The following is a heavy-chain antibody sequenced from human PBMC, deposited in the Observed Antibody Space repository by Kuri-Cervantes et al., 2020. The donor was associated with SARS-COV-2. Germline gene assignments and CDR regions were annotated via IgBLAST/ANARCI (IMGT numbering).Heavy chain of an antibody. V-gene: IGHV1-2*02. Sequence: ASVKGSCKASGYTFTGDYMHWVRQAPGQGREWMGWINPNSGGTNYAQKIQGRVTMTRDTSISTAYMELSRLRSDDTAVYYCARSPRDWGQGTLVTVSS. CDR1: GYTFTGDY. CDR2: INPNSGGT. CDR3: ARSPRD. J-gene: IGHJ4*02.